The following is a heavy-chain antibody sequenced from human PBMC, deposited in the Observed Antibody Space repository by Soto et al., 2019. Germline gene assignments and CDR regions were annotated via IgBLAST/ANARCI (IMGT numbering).Heavy chain of an antibody. Sequence: KPSETLSLTCAVYGGSFSGYYWSWIRQPPGKGLEWIGEINHSGSTNYNPSLKSRVTISVDTSKNQFSLKLSSVTAADTAVYYCARGPRYSRYYYYYYGMDVWGQGTTVTVSS. CDR1: GGSFSGYY. D-gene: IGHD6-13*01. CDR3: ARGPRYSRYYYYYYGMDV. CDR2: INHSGST. V-gene: IGHV4-34*01. J-gene: IGHJ6*02.